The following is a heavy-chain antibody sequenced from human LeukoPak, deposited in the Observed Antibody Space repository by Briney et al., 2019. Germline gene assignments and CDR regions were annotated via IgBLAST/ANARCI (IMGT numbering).Heavy chain of an antibody. J-gene: IGHJ6*03. D-gene: IGHD2-2*01. Sequence: ASVKVSCKASGYTFTSYDINWVRQATGQGLEWMGWMNPNSGNTGYAQKFQGRVTMTRNTSISTAYMELSSLRSEDTAVYFCAREGPANYYYYYMDVWGKGTTVTVSS. CDR2: MNPNSGNT. V-gene: IGHV1-8*01. CDR3: AREGPANYYYYYMDV. CDR1: GYTFTSYD.